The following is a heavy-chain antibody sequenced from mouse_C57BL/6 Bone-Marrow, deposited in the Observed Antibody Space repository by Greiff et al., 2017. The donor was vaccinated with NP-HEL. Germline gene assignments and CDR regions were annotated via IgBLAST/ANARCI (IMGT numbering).Heavy chain of an antibody. CDR3: TRDWDGFDY. J-gene: IGHJ2*01. V-gene: IGHV1-15*01. CDR2: IDPETGGT. CDR1: GYTFTDYE. Sequence: VQLVESGAELVRPGASVTLSCKASGYTFTDYEMHWVKQTPVHGLEWIGAIDPETGGTAYNQKFKGKAILTADKSSSTAYMELRSLTSEDSAVYYCTRDWDGFDYWGQGTTLTVSS. D-gene: IGHD4-1*01.